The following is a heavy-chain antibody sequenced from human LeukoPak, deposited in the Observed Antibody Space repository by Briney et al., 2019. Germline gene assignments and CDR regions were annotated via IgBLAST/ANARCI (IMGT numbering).Heavy chain of an antibody. CDR1: GYTFSDFY. CDR2: INPYSGAL. D-gene: IGHD1-1*01. Sequence: ASVKVSCQTSGYTFSDFYLNWVRQAPGQGLEWMGWINPYSGALISAQSLQGRLTMTWDTSTGTAYMELTRLTSDDTAVYYCATATVTHTRDPWGPGTLVTVSS. J-gene: IGHJ5*02. V-gene: IGHV1-2*02. CDR3: ATATVTHTRDP.